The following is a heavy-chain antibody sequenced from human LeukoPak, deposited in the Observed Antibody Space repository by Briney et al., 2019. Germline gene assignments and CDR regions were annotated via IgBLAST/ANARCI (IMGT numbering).Heavy chain of an antibody. D-gene: IGHD3-10*01. V-gene: IGHV3-30*03. CDR3: ARNRRFGGLDAFDI. Sequence: GGSLRLSCVVSGFTFNIYGIHWVRQTPGKGLEWVALISYDGSKKWYADAVKGRFTISRDNSKNTLYLQMSSLRADDTAVYYCARNRRFGGLDAFDIWGQGTMVTVSS. CDR2: ISYDGSKK. J-gene: IGHJ3*02. CDR1: GFTFNIYG.